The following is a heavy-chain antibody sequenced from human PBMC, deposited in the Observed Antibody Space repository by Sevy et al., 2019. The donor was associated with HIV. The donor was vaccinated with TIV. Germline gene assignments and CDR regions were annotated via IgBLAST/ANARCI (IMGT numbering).Heavy chain of an antibody. J-gene: IGHJ5*02. CDR1: GFNFASYT. CDR3: ARGYDIQYGWLDP. Sequence: VSVKVSCKTFGFNFASYTTHWVRQAPGQSLEWMGWIKAGNGTTKFSRKFQGRVTLTRETSATTAYMELRTLKSEDTAVFYCARGYDIQYGWLDPWGQGTLVTVSS. CDR2: IKAGNGTT. V-gene: IGHV1-3*01. D-gene: IGHD4-4*01.